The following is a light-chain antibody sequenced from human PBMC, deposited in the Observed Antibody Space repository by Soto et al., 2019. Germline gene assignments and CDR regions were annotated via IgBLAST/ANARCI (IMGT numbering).Light chain of an antibody. J-gene: IGLJ1*01. Sequence: QSVLTQPPSASGTPGQRVTISCSGSSSNIGSNYVSWFQHLPGTAPKVLIYRSHQRPSGVPDRLSGSKSGTSASLAIGGLRSEGEADYYCASWDDSLRGYVFGTGTKVTVL. CDR3: ASWDDSLRGYV. V-gene: IGLV1-47*01. CDR1: SSNIGSNY. CDR2: RSH.